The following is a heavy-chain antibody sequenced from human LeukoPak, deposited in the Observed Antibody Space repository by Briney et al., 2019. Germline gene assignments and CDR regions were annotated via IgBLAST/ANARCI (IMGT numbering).Heavy chain of an antibody. CDR2: INHSGST. J-gene: IGHJ6*03. D-gene: IGHD2-15*01. Sequence: SETLSLTCAVYGGSFSGYYWSWIRQPPGKGLEWIGEINHSGSTNYNPSLKSRVTISVDTSKNQFSLKLSSVTAADTAVYYCARGYCSGGSCYSSYYYSYMDVWGKGTTVTVSS. V-gene: IGHV4-34*01. CDR3: ARGYCSGGSCYSSYYYSYMDV. CDR1: GGSFSGYY.